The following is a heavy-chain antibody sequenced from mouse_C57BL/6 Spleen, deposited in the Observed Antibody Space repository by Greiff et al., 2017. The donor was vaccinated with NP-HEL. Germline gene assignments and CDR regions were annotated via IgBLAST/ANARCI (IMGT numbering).Heavy chain of an antibody. CDR3: ARLDSSGD. CDR2: ISSGGSYT. Sequence: EVKLVESGGDLVKPGGSLKLSCAASGFTFSSYGMSWVRQTPDKRLEWVATISSGGSYTYYPDSVKGRFTISRDNAKNTLYLQMSSLKSEDTAMYYCARLDSSGDWGQGTTLTVSS. D-gene: IGHD3-2*02. CDR1: GFTFSSYG. V-gene: IGHV5-6*01. J-gene: IGHJ2*01.